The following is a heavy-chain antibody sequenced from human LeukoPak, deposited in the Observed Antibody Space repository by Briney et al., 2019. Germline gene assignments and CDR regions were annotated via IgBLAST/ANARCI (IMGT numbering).Heavy chain of an antibody. CDR3: ARGSTARYYYDSSGYYRGAVDY. Sequence: GASVKVSCKASGYTFTSYAMNWVRQAPGQGLEWMGWISAYNGNTNYAQKFQGRVTMTTDTSTNTAYMELRSLRSDDTAVYYCARGSTARYYYDSSGYYRGAVDYWGQGTLVTISS. CDR2: ISAYNGNT. D-gene: IGHD3-22*01. J-gene: IGHJ4*02. CDR1: GYTFTSYA. V-gene: IGHV1-18*01.